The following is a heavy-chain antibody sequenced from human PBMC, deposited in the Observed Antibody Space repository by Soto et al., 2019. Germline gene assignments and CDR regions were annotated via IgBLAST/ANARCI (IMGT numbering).Heavy chain of an antibody. D-gene: IGHD7-27*01. CDR3: TRANWYSEY. Sequence: QVQLQESGPGLVKPSETLSLTCSVSGGSISNHYWSWIRQPPGKGLEWIGYIYYNGNTNYNPSLKSRVTMSVDTSRNQISLKLTTVTAAETAVYYCTRANWYSEYWGQGTLVTVSS. CDR2: IYYNGNT. CDR1: GGSISNHY. V-gene: IGHV4-59*11. J-gene: IGHJ4*02.